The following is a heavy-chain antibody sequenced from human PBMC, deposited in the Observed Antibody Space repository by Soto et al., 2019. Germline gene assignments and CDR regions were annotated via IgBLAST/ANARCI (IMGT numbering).Heavy chain of an antibody. D-gene: IGHD3-22*01. J-gene: IGHJ3*02. V-gene: IGHV4-4*07. CDR2: IYTSGST. CDR3: ARDETYYYDGSGYWKIDAFDI. CDR1: GGSISSYY. Sequence: SETLSLTCTVWGGSISSYYWSWIRQPAVKVLEWIGRIYTSGSTNYNPSLKSRVTMSVDTSKNQFSLKLSSVTAADTAVYYCARDETYYYDGSGYWKIDAFDIWGQGTMVTVSS.